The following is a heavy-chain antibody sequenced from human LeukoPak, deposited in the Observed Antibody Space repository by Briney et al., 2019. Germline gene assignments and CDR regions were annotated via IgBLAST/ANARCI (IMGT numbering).Heavy chain of an antibody. CDR3: AREDRYYYDSSGYYLMDAFDI. CDR2: INHSGST. V-gene: IGHV4-34*01. D-gene: IGHD3-22*01. Sequence: SETLSLTCAVYGGSFGTYYWSWIRQPPGKGLEWIGEINHSGSTTYNPSLKSRVTISVDTSKNQFSLKLSSVTAADTAVYYCAREDRYYYDSSGYYLMDAFDIWGQGTMVTVSS. CDR1: GGSFGTYY. J-gene: IGHJ3*02.